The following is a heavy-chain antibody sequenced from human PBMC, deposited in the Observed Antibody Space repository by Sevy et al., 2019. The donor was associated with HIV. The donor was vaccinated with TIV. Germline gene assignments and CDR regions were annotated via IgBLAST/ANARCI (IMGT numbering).Heavy chain of an antibody. V-gene: IGHV3-20*01. CDR3: ARGRGYCSSTSCYQPYGMDV. Sequence: GGSLRLSCAASGFTFSIYAMSWVRQAPGKGLEWVSGINWNGGSTGYADSVKGRFTISRDNAKNSLYLQMNSLRAEDTALYHCARGRGYCSSTSCYQPYGMDVWGQGTTVTVSS. CDR1: GFTFSIYA. CDR2: INWNGGST. D-gene: IGHD2-2*01. J-gene: IGHJ6*02.